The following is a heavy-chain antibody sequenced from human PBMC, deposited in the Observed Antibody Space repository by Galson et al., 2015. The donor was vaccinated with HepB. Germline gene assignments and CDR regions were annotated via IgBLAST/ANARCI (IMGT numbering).Heavy chain of an antibody. CDR1: GASMNTDY. D-gene: IGHD3/OR15-3a*01. J-gene: IGHJ3*02. V-gene: IGHV4-59*12. CDR3: TRVFGQKCGGTTCFLGAFDI. Sequence: SETLSLTCSVSGASMNTDYWTWIRQSPGQRLEWVGYVHHSGAANYNPSLKSRVTISIDTSKNHFSLNLRSVTAADTAMYFCTRVFGQKCGGTTCFLGAFDIWGPGTRVIVSS. CDR2: VHHSGAA.